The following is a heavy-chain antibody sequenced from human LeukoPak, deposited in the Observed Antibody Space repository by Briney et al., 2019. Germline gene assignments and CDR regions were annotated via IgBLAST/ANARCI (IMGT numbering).Heavy chain of an antibody. V-gene: IGHV4-39*01. CDR2: IYYSGST. D-gene: IGHD5-18*01. J-gene: IGHJ4*02. CDR1: GGSISSSSYY. CDR3: ARVRYSYALPY. Sequence: SETLSLTCTASGGSISSSSYYWGWIRQPPGKGLEWIGSIYYSGSTYYNPSLKSRVTISVDTSKNQFSLKLSSVTAAATAVYYCARVRYSYALPYWGQGTLVTVSS.